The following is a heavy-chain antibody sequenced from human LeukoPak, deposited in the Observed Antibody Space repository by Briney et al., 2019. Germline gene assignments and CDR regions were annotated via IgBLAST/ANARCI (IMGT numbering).Heavy chain of an antibody. V-gene: IGHV1-69*06. CDR2: IIPIFGTA. J-gene: IGHJ4*02. CDR1: GYTFITYG. CDR3: ARSRDIVVAPAATFDY. Sequence: SVKVSCKTSGYTFITYGISWVRQAPGQGLEWMGGIIPIFGTANYAQKFQGRVTITADKSTSTAYMELSSLRSEDTAVYYRARSRDIVVAPAATFDYWGQGTLVTVSS. D-gene: IGHD2-2*01.